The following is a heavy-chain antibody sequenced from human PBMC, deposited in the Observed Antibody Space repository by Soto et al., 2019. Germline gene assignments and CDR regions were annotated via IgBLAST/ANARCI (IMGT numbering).Heavy chain of an antibody. Sequence: PGGSLRLSCAASGFTFSSYGMHWGRQAPGKGLEWVAVISYDGSNKYYADSVKGRFTISRDNSKNTLYLQMNSLRAEDTAVYYCARDHIAVAGYPPYYHYYGLAVSGQRTTVTVSS. CDR2: ISYDGSNK. V-gene: IGHV3-30*03. J-gene: IGHJ6*01. D-gene: IGHD6-19*01. CDR1: GFTFSSYG. CDR3: ARDHIAVAGYPPYYHYYGLAV.